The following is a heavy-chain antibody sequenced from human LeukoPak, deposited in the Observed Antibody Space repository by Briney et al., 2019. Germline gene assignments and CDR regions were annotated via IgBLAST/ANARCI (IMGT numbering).Heavy chain of an antibody. CDR1: GFTFSSYA. CDR3: ARDLGDWGDYYYYGMDV. V-gene: IGHV3-64D*09. J-gene: IGHJ6*02. D-gene: IGHD3-10*01. Sequence: PGGSLRLSCSASGFTFSSYAMHWVRQAPGKGLEYVSAISSNGGSTYYADSVKGRFTISRDNSKNTLYLQMSSLRAEDTALYYCARDLGDWGDYYYYGMDVWGQGTTVTVSS. CDR2: ISSNGGST.